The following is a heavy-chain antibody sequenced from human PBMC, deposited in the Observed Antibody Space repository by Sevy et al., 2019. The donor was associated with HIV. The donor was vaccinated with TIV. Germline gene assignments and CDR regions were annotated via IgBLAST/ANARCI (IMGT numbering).Heavy chain of an antibody. D-gene: IGHD3-22*01. CDR1: GYTFISYA. J-gene: IGHJ4*02. V-gene: IGHV1-3*01. CDR2: INDGNGNT. Sequence: ASVKVSCKASGYTFISYALHWVRQAPGQRLEWMGWINDGNGNTKYSQKFQGRVTITRDTSASTAYMELSSLRSEDTAVYYCARVWYYYDSSGYYYDYWGQGTLVTVSS. CDR3: ARVWYYYDSSGYYYDY.